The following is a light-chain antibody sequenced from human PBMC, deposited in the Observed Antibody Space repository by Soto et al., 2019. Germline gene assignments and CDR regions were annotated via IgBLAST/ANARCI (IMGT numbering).Light chain of an antibody. CDR1: QSIDRK. J-gene: IGKJ1*01. CDR2: GAS. CDR3: QQYHSWRT. V-gene: IGKV3-15*01. Sequence: IVMTQSPATLSVSPGERATLSCRASQSIDRKLAWYQQRPGQAPRLLIYGASTSATGIPARFSGSGSGTEFTLTISGLQSEDFGVFYCQQYHSWRTFGQGTNVEIK.